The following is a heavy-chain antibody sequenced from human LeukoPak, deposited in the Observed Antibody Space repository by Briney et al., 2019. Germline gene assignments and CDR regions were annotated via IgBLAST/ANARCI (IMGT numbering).Heavy chain of an antibody. Sequence: PGGSLRLSCAASGFTLTSHAMSWVRQAPGKGLEWVSGISGRGGSTYYADSVRGRFTISRDNSKNTLYLQMNSLRAEDTAVYYCAKARLYQLPYPNFDYWGQGTLVTVSS. CDR1: GFTLTSHA. D-gene: IGHD2-2*01. CDR2: ISGRGGST. CDR3: AKARLYQLPYPNFDY. J-gene: IGHJ4*02. V-gene: IGHV3-23*01.